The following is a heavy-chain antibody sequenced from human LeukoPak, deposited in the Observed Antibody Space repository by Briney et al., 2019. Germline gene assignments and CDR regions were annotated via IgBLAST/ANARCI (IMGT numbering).Heavy chain of an antibody. CDR1: GFTVSSNY. Sequence: GGSLRLSFAASGFTVSSNYMSWVRQAPGNGLEWVSVIYSGGSTYYADSVKGRFTISRDNSKNTLYLQMNSLRAEDTAVYYCARTPGYCSGGSCYSGYYYGMDVWGKGTTVTVSS. D-gene: IGHD2-15*01. CDR3: ARTPGYCSGGSCYSGYYYGMDV. V-gene: IGHV3-53*01. J-gene: IGHJ6*04. CDR2: IYSGGST.